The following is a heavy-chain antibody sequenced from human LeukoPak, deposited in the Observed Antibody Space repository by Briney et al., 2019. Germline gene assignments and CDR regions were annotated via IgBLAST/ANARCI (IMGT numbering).Heavy chain of an antibody. CDR2: IHYSGTT. CDR1: GGSISSSSHY. D-gene: IGHD6-13*01. V-gene: IGHV4-39*07. Sequence: PSETLSLTCTVSGGSISSSSHYWGWIRQPPGKGLEWIGNIHYSGTTNYTPSLKSRVTLSVDISKNQFSLKLSSVTAADTAVYYCAGITRYGSSWHYLAEYFQYWGQGTLVTVSS. J-gene: IGHJ1*01. CDR3: AGITRYGSSWHYLAEYFQY.